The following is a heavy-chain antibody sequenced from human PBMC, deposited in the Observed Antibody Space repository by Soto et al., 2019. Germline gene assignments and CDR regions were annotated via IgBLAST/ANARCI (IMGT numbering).Heavy chain of an antibody. J-gene: IGHJ4*02. V-gene: IGHV1-2*04. D-gene: IGHD3-22*01. CDR2: INPNSGGT. Sequence: ASVKVSCKASGYTFTGYYMHWVRQAPGQGLEWMGWINPNSGGTNYAQKFQGWVTMTRDTSISTAYMELSRLRSDDTAVYYCARGQSRYYDSSGYSIDYRGQRTLVTVSS. CDR3: ARGQSRYYDSSGYSIDY. CDR1: GYTFTGYY.